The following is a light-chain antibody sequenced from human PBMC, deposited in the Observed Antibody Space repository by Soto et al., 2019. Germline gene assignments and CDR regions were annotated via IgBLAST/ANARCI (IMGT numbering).Light chain of an antibody. CDR3: FSFTTPSPHV. Sequence: QSVLTPPASLSGSPGQSITISCTRTSSDIGAYDYVSWFQQHPCKSPKLMISEVNNRPSGVSNRFSVSKSGNTAYPTISGLQVEDEAEYFCFSFTTPSPHVFGTGTKVTVL. CDR2: EVN. V-gene: IGLV2-14*01. J-gene: IGLJ1*01. CDR1: SSDIGAYDY.